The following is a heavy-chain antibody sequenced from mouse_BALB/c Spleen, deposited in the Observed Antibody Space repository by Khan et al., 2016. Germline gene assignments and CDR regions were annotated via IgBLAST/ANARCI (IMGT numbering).Heavy chain of an antibody. CDR1: GYSITSDYA. J-gene: IGHJ2*01. Sequence: VQLQQSGPGLVKPSQSLSLTCTVTGYSITSDYAWNWIRQFPGNKLEWMGYISYSGSTSYNPSLKSRISITRDTSKNQFFLQLNSVTTEDTATYYCARGEGDYWGQGTTLTVSS. CDR2: ISYSGST. V-gene: IGHV3-2*02. CDR3: ARGEGDY.